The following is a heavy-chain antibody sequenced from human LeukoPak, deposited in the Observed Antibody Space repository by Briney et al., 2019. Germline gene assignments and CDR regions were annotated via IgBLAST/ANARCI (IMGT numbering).Heavy chain of an antibody. D-gene: IGHD6-13*01. J-gene: IGHJ5*02. V-gene: IGHV4-61*02. Sequence: SQSLSLTCTVSGGSIISDTYYWNWIRQPAGKGLEWIGRIYTSGTTNYNPSLKSRVTISVDTSNNQFSLNLRSVTAADTAMYYCARDMSWSPVNWFDPWGQGTLVTVSS. CDR1: GGSIISDTYY. CDR3: ARDMSWSPVNWFDP. CDR2: IYTSGTT.